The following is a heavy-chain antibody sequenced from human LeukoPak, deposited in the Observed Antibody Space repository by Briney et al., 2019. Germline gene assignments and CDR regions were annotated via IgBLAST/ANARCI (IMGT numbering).Heavy chain of an antibody. Sequence: VGSLRLSCAASVFTFSSYSMNWVRQAPGKGLEWVSSISSSSSYIYYADSVKGRFTISRDNAKNSLYLQMNSLRAEDTAVYYCARDLRGYSGYDYPGYYFAYWGQGTLVTVSS. CDR3: ARDLRGYSGYDYPGYYFAY. CDR1: VFTFSSYS. CDR2: ISSSSSYI. J-gene: IGHJ4*02. V-gene: IGHV3-21*01. D-gene: IGHD5-12*01.